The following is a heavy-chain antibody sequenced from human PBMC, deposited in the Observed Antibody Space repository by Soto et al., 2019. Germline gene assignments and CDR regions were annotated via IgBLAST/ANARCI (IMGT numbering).Heavy chain of an antibody. CDR3: AREDDTPGNYSWFDP. CDR2: FVPMFGSA. V-gene: IGHV1-69*01. D-gene: IGHD3-9*01. J-gene: IGHJ5*02. CDR1: GTTFDSFT. Sequence: QVQLEQSGPELKIPGSSVKVSCKPSGTTFDSFTFSWVRQAPGQGLEWMGGFVPMFGSASIAQRFQRRVRITADESTGTGYIELSDLRSEDSAIYYCAREDDTPGNYSWFDPWGPGTLVTVSS.